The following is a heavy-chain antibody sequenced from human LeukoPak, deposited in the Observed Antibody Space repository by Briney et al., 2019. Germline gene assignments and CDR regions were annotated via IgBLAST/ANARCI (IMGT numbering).Heavy chain of an antibody. CDR1: GYNFISYY. CDR2: INPSGGST. D-gene: IGHD2-15*01. Sequence: ASVKVSCKAFGYNFISYYIHWVRQAPGQGLEWMGIINPSGGSTSYAQKFQDRVTMTRDTSTSTVYMERSSLKSEDTAVYYCAREDVVLVDAVRYYYYGLDVWGQGTTVTVSS. J-gene: IGHJ6*02. CDR3: AREDVVLVDAVRYYYYGLDV. V-gene: IGHV1-46*01.